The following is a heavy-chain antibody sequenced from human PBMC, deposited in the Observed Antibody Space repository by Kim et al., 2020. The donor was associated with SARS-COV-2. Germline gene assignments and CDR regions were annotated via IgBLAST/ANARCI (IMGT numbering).Heavy chain of an antibody. CDR1: GFTFRTRW. V-gene: IGHV3-7*01. J-gene: IGHJ4*02. CDR2: IKEDGSAK. CDR3: VRDFDF. Sequence: GGSLRLSFAASGFTFRTRWMSWVRQAPGKGLQWLANIKEDGSAKYYVDSVKGRFFISRDNAKNLLYLQMNSLTGDDTAVYYCVRDFDFWGQGVLVTVSS.